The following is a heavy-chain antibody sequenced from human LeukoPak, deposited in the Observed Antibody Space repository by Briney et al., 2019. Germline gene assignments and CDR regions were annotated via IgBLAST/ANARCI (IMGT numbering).Heavy chain of an antibody. CDR3: ARGFVRSDWGIVGATVRNDAFDI. V-gene: IGHV4-38-2*02. Sequence: KSSETLSLTCTVSGYSISSSYYWGWIRQPPGKGLEWIGSIYYSGSTYYNPSLKSRVTISVDTSKNQFSLKLSSVTAADTAVYYCARGFVRSDWGIVGATVRNDAFDIWGQGTMVTVSS. J-gene: IGHJ3*02. D-gene: IGHD1-26*01. CDR1: GYSISSSYY. CDR2: IYYSGST.